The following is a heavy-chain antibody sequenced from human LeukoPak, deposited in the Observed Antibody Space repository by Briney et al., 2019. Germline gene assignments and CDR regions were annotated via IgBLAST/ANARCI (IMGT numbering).Heavy chain of an antibody. Sequence: PGGSLRLSCAASGFTFSNYAMSWVRQAPGKGLEWVSAILGSGVTTYYADSVKGRFTVSRDNSKSTLYLQMNILRAEDTALYYCAKWGDYDVLTGYYVPDYWGQGTLVTVSS. CDR2: ILGSGVTT. J-gene: IGHJ4*02. CDR1: GFTFSNYA. D-gene: IGHD3-9*01. V-gene: IGHV3-23*01. CDR3: AKWGDYDVLTGYYVPDY.